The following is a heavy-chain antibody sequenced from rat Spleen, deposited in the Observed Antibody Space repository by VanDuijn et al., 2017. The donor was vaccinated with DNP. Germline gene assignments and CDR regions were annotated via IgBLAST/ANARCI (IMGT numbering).Heavy chain of an antibody. CDR2: IGYDGGST. V-gene: IGHV5-20*01. D-gene: IGHD1-6*01. Sequence: EVQLVESGGGLVQPGRSLKLSCAASGFTFSDYYMAWVRQAPTKGLELVAYIGYDGGSTYYGDSVKGRFTISRDYAKPTLYLQMDSLRSEDTATYYCTRYYDSFDYWGQGVMVTVSS. CDR1: GFTFSDYY. J-gene: IGHJ2*01. CDR3: TRYYDSFDY.